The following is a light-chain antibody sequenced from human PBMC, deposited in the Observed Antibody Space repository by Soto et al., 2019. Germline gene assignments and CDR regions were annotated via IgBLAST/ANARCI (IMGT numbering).Light chain of an antibody. CDR1: SSDVGDYNY. V-gene: IGLV2-14*03. J-gene: IGLJ1*01. CDR3: SSYTSSNTYV. Sequence: QSVLTQPASVSGSPGQSNTISCTGTSSDVGDYNYVSRYQQHPGKAPKLMIFDVSNRPSGVSSRFSGSKSGNTASLTISGLQAEDEADYYCSSYTSSNTYVFGTGTKLTVL. CDR2: DVS.